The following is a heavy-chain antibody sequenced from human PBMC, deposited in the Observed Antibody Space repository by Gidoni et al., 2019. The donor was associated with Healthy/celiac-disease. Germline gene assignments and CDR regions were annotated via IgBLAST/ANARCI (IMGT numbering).Heavy chain of an antibody. D-gene: IGHD6-13*01. Sequence: QVQLQQWGAGLLKPSETLSLTCAVYGGSFSGYYWSWIRQPPGKGLEWIGEINHSGSTNYNPSLKSRVTISVDTSKNQFSLKLSSVTAADTAVYYCARGDSSSWYDDYWGQGTLVTVSS. CDR3: ARGDSSSWYDDY. J-gene: IGHJ4*02. V-gene: IGHV4-34*01. CDR1: GGSFSGYY. CDR2: INHSGST.